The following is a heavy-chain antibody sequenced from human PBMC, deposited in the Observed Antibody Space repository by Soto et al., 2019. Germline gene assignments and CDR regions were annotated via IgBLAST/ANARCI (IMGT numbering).Heavy chain of an antibody. D-gene: IGHD3-10*01. J-gene: IGHJ4*02. V-gene: IGHV4-30-4*01. Sequence: QVQLQESGPGLVKTSQTLSLTCTVSGGSISSGDEYWSWIRQPPGKGLEWIGHIYYSGTTYYKPSLRGRVSMSVDTSKNQFSLKLTSVTAADTAVYYCARQRAGRWPQSRLGHEYVFDYWGQGTLVTVSS. CDR1: GGSISSGDEY. CDR3: ARQRAGRWPQSRLGHEYVFDY. CDR2: IYYSGTT.